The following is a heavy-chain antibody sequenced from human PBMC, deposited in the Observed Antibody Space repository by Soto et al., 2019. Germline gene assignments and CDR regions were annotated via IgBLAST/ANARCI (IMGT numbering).Heavy chain of an antibody. J-gene: IGHJ4*02. D-gene: IGHD3-3*01. CDR1: GGSISSGYY. V-gene: IGHV4-38-2*02. Sequence: SDPLSLPCTVSGGSISSGYYWACIRQPPGMRLEWVASILHTGTTYSNPALTSRVTISVDTSKNQYSLELTSVTAADSAVYYCARTDNVGYYPFCGQGTLVTVSS. CDR2: ILHTGTT. CDR3: ARTDNVGYYPF.